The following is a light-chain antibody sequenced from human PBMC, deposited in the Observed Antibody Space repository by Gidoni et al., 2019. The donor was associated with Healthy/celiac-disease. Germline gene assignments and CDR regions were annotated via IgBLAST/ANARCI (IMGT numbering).Light chain of an antibody. CDR1: QSVLYSSNNKNY. Sequence: DIVMTQSPDSLAVSLGERATINCKSSQSVLYSSNNKNYLAWYQQKPGQPPKLLIYWASTRESGVPDRFSGSGSGTDFTLTISSLQAEDVAVYYCQQYYSTPYIFGQXTKLEIK. V-gene: IGKV4-1*01. J-gene: IGKJ2*01. CDR2: WAS. CDR3: QQYYSTPYI.